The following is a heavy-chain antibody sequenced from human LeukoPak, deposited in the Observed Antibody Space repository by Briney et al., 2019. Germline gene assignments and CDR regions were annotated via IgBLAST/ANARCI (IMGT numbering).Heavy chain of an antibody. CDR2: IYHSGST. Sequence: PSGTPSLTCAVSGGSISSSNWWSWVRQPPGKGLEWIGEIYHSGSTNYNPSLKSRVTISVDKSKNQFSLKLSSVTAADTAVYYCARDHRSSGWFHWYFDLWGRGTLVTVSS. V-gene: IGHV4-4*02. CDR3: ARDHRSSGWFHWYFDL. D-gene: IGHD6-19*01. J-gene: IGHJ2*01. CDR1: GGSISSSNW.